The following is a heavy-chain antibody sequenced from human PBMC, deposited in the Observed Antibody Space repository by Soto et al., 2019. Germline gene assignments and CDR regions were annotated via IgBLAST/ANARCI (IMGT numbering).Heavy chain of an antibody. V-gene: IGHV3-30-3*01. CDR2: ISYDGSKK. J-gene: IGHJ4*02. CDR3: AGAYAAVTPGDY. D-gene: IGHD2-2*01. Sequence: PGESLKISCAASAFTFSRDAMHWVRQAPGKGLEWVAVISYDGSKKYYADSVKGRFTISRDNSKNTLYLQMNSLRAEDTAVYYCAGAYAAVTPGDYWGQGTLVTVSS. CDR1: AFTFSRDA.